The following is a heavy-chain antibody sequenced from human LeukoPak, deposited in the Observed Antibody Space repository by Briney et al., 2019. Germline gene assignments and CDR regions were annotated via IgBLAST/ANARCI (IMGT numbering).Heavy chain of an antibody. CDR2: IYYSGST. CDR1: GGSISSGGYY. V-gene: IGHV4-31*03. Sequence: PSETLSLTCTVSGGSISSGGYYWSWIRQHPGKGLEWIGYIYYSGSTYYNPSLKSRVTISVDTSKNQFSLKLSSVTAADTAVYYCARARPGGRRWINHSGTSWGLYYYMDVWGKGTTVTVSS. D-gene: IGHD2-2*01. J-gene: IGHJ6*03. CDR3: ARARPGGRRWINHSGTSWGLYYYMDV.